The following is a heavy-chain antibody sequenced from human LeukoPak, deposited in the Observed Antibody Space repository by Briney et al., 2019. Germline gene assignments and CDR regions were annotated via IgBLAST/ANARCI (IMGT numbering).Heavy chain of an antibody. V-gene: IGHV4-59*01. CDR1: GGSISSYY. D-gene: IGHD6-13*01. Sequence: SETLSLTRTVSGGSISSYYWSWIRQPPGKGLEWIGYIYYSGSTNYNPSLKSRVTISVDTSKNQFSLKLSSVTAADTAVYYCASFSIAAAVYSDYWGQGTLVTVSS. CDR3: ASFSIAAAVYSDY. J-gene: IGHJ4*02. CDR2: IYYSGST.